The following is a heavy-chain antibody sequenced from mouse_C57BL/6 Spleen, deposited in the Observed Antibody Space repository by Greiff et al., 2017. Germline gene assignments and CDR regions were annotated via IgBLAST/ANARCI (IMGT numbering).Heavy chain of an antibody. CDR3: ARDYYGSSHWYFDV. Sequence: EVHLVESGPGMVKPSQSLSLTCTVTGYSITSGYDWHWIRHFPGNKLEWMGYISYSGSTNYNPSLKSRISITHDTSKNHFFLKLNSVTTEDTATYYCARDYYGSSHWYFDVWGTGTTVTVSS. CDR1: GYSITSGYD. D-gene: IGHD1-1*01. CDR2: ISYSGST. J-gene: IGHJ1*03. V-gene: IGHV3-1*01.